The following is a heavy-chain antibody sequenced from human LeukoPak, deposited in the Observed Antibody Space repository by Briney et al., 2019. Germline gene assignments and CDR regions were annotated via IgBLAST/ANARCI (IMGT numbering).Heavy chain of an antibody. CDR3: TRDPLTQNDY. CDR2: IKQDGNEK. J-gene: IGHJ4*02. Sequence: GSLRLSCAASGFTFDSYWMSRVRQAPGKGLEWVANIKQDGNEKYYVDSVKGRFTIYRDNAENSLYLQMNSLRAEDTAVYYCTRDPLTQNDYWGQGTLVTVSS. CDR1: GFTFDSYW. V-gene: IGHV3-7*01. D-gene: IGHD1-14*01.